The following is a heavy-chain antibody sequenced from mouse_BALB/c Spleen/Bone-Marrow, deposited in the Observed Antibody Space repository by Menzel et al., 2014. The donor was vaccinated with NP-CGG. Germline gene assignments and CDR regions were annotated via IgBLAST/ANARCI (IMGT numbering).Heavy chain of an antibody. CDR3: ARWEYYAMDY. D-gene: IGHD4-1*01. J-gene: IGHJ4*01. V-gene: IGHV14-3*02. Sequence: EVQLQQSGAELVKPGASVKLSRTASGFNIKDTYMHWVKQRPEQGLEWIGRIDPANGNTKYDPKFQGKATITADTSSNTAYLQLSSLTSEDTAVYYCARWEYYAMDYWGQGTSVTVSP. CDR1: GFNIKDTY. CDR2: IDPANGNT.